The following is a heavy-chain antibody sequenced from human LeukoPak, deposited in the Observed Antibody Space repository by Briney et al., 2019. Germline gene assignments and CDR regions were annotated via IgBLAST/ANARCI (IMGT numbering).Heavy chain of an antibody. D-gene: IGHD6-19*01. CDR1: GVSISSGDYY. V-gene: IGHV4-30-4*01. J-gene: IGHJ5*02. CDR2: IYYSGST. Sequence: PSGTLSLTCTVSGVSISSGDYYWSWIRQPPGKGLEWIGYIYYSGSTYYNPSLKSRVTISVDTSKNQFSLKLSSVTAADTAVYYCARESHVGWNIWFDPWGQGTLVTVSS. CDR3: ARESHVGWNIWFDP.